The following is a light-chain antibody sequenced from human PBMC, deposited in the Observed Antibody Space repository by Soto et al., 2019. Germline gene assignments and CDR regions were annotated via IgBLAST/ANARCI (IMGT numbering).Light chain of an antibody. Sequence: QCALNQPPSASGTAGQKVTISCSGSSSNIGSNTVNWYQQLPGTAPKLLIYSNNQRPSGVPDRFSGSKSGTSASLAISGLQSEDEADYYCAAWDDSLNGVFGTGTKVTVL. J-gene: IGLJ1*01. CDR1: SSNIGSNT. CDR3: AAWDDSLNGV. CDR2: SNN. V-gene: IGLV1-44*01.